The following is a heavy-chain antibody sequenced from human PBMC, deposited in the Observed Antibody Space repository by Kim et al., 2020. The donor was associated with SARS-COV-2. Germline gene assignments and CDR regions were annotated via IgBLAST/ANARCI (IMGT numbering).Heavy chain of an antibody. V-gene: IGHV3-66*01. J-gene: IGHJ4*02. Sequence: DAVKGRFTISRDNSKNTLYLQMNSLRAEDTAVYYCARDFPPYDSSGYSDYWGQGTLVTVSS. D-gene: IGHD3-22*01. CDR3: ARDFPPYDSSGYSDY.